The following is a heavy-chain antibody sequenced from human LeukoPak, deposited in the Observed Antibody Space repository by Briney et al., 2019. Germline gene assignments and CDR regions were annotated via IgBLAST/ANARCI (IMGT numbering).Heavy chain of an antibody. V-gene: IGHV1-18*01. CDR2: ISAYNGNT. CDR1: GYSFTNFG. D-gene: IGHD1-26*01. J-gene: IGHJ3*02. Sequence: ASVKVSCKTSGYSFTNFGISWVRQAPGQGLEWMGWISAYNGNTLYAQKFQGRVTMTTDTSTTTAYMDLRSLRSDDTAVYYCARAPSGSSDAFDIWGQGTMVTVSS. CDR3: ARAPSGSSDAFDI.